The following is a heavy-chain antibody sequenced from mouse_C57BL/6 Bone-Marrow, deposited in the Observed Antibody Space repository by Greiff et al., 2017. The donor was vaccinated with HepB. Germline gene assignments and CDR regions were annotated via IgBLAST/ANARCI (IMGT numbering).Heavy chain of an antibody. CDR3: ARYYGSSYWYFDV. D-gene: IGHD1-1*01. Sequence: EVKLQESGPGLAKPSQTLSLTCSVTGYSITSDYRNWIRKFPGNKLEYMGYISYSGSTYYNPSLKSRISITRDTSKNQYYLQLNSVTTEDTATYYCARYYGSSYWYFDVWGTGTTVTVSS. CDR2: ISYSGST. J-gene: IGHJ1*03. CDR1: GYSITSDY. V-gene: IGHV3-8*01.